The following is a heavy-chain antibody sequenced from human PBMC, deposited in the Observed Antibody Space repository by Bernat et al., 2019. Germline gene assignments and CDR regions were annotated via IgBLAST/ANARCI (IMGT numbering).Heavy chain of an antibody. V-gene: IGHV1-69*06. D-gene: IGHD2-15*01. CDR1: GGTFSSYA. CDR3: ARDQEGSSGGYYGMDV. Sequence: QVQLVESGAEVKKPGSSVKVSCKASGGTFSSYAISWVRQAPGQGLEWMGGIIPIFGTANYAQKFQGRVTITADKSTSTAYMELSSLRSEDTAVYYCARDQEGSSGGYYGMDVWGQGTTVTVSS. CDR2: IIPIFGTA. J-gene: IGHJ6*02.